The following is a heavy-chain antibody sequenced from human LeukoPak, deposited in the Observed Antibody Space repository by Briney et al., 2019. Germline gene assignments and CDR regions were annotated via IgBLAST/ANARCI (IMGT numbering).Heavy chain of an antibody. J-gene: IGHJ5*01. V-gene: IGHV3-21*01. Sequence: GGSLRLSCAAPGLPFSSSSMTWVRQAPGKGLKWVSSISSSGRYIYFADSMKGRFTISRDNAKNSVSLQMNSLRGEDTAVYYCAKSLTPDRDWFDSWGQGTLVIVSS. CDR2: ISSSGRYI. CDR3: AKSLTPDRDWFDS. D-gene: IGHD4/OR15-4a*01. CDR1: GLPFSSSS.